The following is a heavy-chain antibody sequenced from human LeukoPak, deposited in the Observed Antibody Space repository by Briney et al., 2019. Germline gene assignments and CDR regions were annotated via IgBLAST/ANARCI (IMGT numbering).Heavy chain of an antibody. Sequence: SETLSLTCTVSGGSISSYYWSWIRQPPGKGLEWFGYISYSGSTNYSPSLKSRLTISVDTSKNQFSLKLSSVTAADTAVYYCARTYGSSGLGYFDLWGRGTLVTVSS. D-gene: IGHD6-13*01. CDR1: GGSISSYY. CDR2: ISYSGST. V-gene: IGHV4-59*01. CDR3: ARTYGSSGLGYFDL. J-gene: IGHJ2*01.